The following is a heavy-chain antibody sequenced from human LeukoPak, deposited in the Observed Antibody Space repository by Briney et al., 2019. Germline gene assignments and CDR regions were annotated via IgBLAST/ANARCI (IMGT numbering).Heavy chain of an antibody. D-gene: IGHD3-22*01. CDR1: GFTFSSYG. J-gene: IGHJ4*02. V-gene: IGHV3-23*01. Sequence: GGSLRLSCAASGFTFSSYGMSWVRQAPGKGLEWVSAISGSGGSTYYADSVKGRFTISRDNSKNTPYLQMNSLRAEDTAVYYCAKAPHRPYYDDRSGYLDYWGQGTLVTVSS. CDR2: ISGSGGST. CDR3: AKAPHRPYYDDRSGYLDY.